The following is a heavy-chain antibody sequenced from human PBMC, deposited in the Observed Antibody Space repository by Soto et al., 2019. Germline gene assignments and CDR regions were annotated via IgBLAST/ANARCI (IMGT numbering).Heavy chain of an antibody. CDR3: ATVHNTSRSFDY. D-gene: IGHD1-20*01. Sequence: TGGSLRLSCAASGFSFSDYSMNWVRQAPGRGLEWVSTTGVTGRTTYYSDSVKGRFTVSRDNSKNTLDLQMSNLRAEDTAVYYCATVHNTSRSFDYWGQGTLVTVSS. V-gene: IGHV3-23*01. J-gene: IGHJ4*02. CDR2: TGVTGRTT. CDR1: GFSFSDYS.